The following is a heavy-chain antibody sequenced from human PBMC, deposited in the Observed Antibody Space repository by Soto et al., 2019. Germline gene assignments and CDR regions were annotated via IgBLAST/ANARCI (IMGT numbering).Heavy chain of an antibody. CDR3: ARAGGSGSYYNVYYYGTDV. V-gene: IGHV4-31*03. D-gene: IGHD3-10*01. Sequence: SETLSLTCTVSGGSISSGGYYWSWIRQHPGKGLEWIGYIYYSGSTYYNPSLKSRVTISVDTSKNQFSLKLSSVTAADTAVYYCARAGGSGSYYNVYYYGTDVWGQGTTVTVSS. CDR2: IYYSGST. CDR1: GGSISSGGYY. J-gene: IGHJ6*02.